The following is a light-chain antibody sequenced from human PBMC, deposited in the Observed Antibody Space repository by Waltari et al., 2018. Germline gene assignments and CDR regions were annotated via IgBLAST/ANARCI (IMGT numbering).Light chain of an antibody. J-gene: IGKJ2*01. CDR3: QQYYSPPYT. CDR2: AAA. Sequence: DIQMTQSPSSLSASVGDRVTITCRASQGISNYLAWYQQNPGKVPKVLIYAAATLQSGVPSRFSGSGSGADFTLTISSLQPEDVAVYYCQQYYSPPYTFGQGTKLEIK. CDR1: QGISNY. V-gene: IGKV1-27*01.